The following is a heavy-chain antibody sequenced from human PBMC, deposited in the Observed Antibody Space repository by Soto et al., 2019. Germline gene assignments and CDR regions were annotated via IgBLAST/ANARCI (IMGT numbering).Heavy chain of an antibody. CDR3: ARELVVVPAAERGLNYYYYGMDV. CDR2: ISAYNGNT. Sequence: QVQLVQSGAEVKKPGASVKVSCKASGYTFTSYGISWVRQAPGQGLEWMGWISAYNGNTNYAQKLQGRVNMNTDTSTSTAYMELRSLRSDDTAVYYGARELVVVPAAERGLNYYYYGMDVWGQGTTVTVSS. V-gene: IGHV1-18*01. CDR1: GYTFTSYG. D-gene: IGHD2-2*01. J-gene: IGHJ6*02.